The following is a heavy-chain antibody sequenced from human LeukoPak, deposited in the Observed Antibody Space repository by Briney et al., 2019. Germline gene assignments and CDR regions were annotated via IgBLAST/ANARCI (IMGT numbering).Heavy chain of an antibody. CDR2: IIPIFGTA. V-gene: IGHV1-69*13. D-gene: IGHD2-2*01. Sequence: SVKVSCKASGGAFSSYAISWVRQAPGQGLEWMGGIIPIFGTANYAQKFQGRVTITADESTSTAYMELSSLRSEDTAVYYCAREANDCSSTSCYGGGGYYYYGMDVWGQGTTVTVSS. J-gene: IGHJ6*02. CDR3: AREANDCSSTSCYGGGGYYYYGMDV. CDR1: GGAFSSYA.